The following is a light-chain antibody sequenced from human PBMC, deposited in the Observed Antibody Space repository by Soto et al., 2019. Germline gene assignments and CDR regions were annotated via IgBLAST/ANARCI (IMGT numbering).Light chain of an antibody. Sequence: EVVLTQSPATLSLSPGESATLSCRASQSVSSYLAWYQQKPGQAPRLLIYDASNRATGIPARFSGSGSGTDFTLIISSLEPEDFAVYYCQQRSNWPRTFGQGTKVDIK. CDR3: QQRSNWPRT. V-gene: IGKV3-11*01. J-gene: IGKJ2*01. CDR1: QSVSSY. CDR2: DAS.